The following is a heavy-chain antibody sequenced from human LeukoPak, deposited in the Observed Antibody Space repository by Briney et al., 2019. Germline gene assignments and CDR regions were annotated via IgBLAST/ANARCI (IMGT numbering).Heavy chain of an antibody. CDR2: TYYRSKWYN. Sequence: SQTLSLTCAISGDSVSSNSAAWNWIRQSPSRGLEWLGRTYYRSKWYNDYAVSVKSRITINPDTSKNQFSLQLNSVTPEDTAVYYCARDPGVAAAGTGYFDYWGQGTLVTVSS. J-gene: IGHJ4*02. D-gene: IGHD6-13*01. CDR3: ARDPGVAAAGTGYFDY. CDR1: GDSVSSNSAA. V-gene: IGHV6-1*01.